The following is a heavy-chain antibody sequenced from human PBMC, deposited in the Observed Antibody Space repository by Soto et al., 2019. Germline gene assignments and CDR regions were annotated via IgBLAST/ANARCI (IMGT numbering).Heavy chain of an antibody. J-gene: IGHJ6*02. CDR3: ASRGSSYYYGMDV. D-gene: IGHD6-13*01. CDR1: GGSISSSSYY. CDR2: IYYSGGT. Sequence: LSLTCTVSGGSISSSSYYWGWIRQPPGKGLEWIGSIYYSGGTYCTPSLKSRVTISVDTSKNQFSLKLSSVTAADTAVYYCASRGSSYYYGMDVWGQGTTVTVSS. V-gene: IGHV4-39*01.